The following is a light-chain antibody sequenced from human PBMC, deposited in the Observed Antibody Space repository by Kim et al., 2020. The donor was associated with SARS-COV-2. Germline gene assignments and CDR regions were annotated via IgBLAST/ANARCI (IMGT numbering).Light chain of an antibody. CDR3: QQYNNWPLT. CDR2: GAS. V-gene: IGKV3-15*01. Sequence: LSVSPGERATLSCRASQSVSSNLAWYQQKPGQAPRLLIYGASTRATGIPARFSGSGSGTEFTLTISSLQSENFAVYYCQQYNNWPLTFGGGTKVEIK. J-gene: IGKJ4*01. CDR1: QSVSSN.